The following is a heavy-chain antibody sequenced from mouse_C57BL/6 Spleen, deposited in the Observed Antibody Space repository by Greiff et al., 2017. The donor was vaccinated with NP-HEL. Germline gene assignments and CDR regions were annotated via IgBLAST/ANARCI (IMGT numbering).Heavy chain of an antibody. CDR1: GFTFSDYG. CDR2: ISSGSSTI. V-gene: IGHV5-17*01. D-gene: IGHD1-1*01. CDR3: AGPYYYGSSNAMDY. Sequence: EVQLQESGGGLVKPGGSLKLSCAASGFTFSDYGMHWVRQAPEKGLEWVAYISSGSSTIYYADTVKGRFTISRDNAKNTLFLQMTSLRSEDTAMYYCAGPYYYGSSNAMDYWGQGTSVTVSS. J-gene: IGHJ4*01.